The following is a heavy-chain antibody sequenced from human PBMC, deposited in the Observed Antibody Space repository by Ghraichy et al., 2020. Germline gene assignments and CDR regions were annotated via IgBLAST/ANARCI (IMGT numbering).Heavy chain of an antibody. J-gene: IGHJ4*02. Sequence: GGSLRLSCVASGLTFNNAWLRWVRQAPGKGLEWVGRIKSTVAGGTTHYAAPVKGRFSISRDDSKNTLYLQMNSLETEDTGVYYCTTDVWFGDPLSEYWGQGTLVTVSS. CDR1: GLTFNNAW. V-gene: IGHV3-15*01. CDR2: IKSTVAGGTT. D-gene: IGHD3-10*01. CDR3: TTDVWFGDPLSEY.